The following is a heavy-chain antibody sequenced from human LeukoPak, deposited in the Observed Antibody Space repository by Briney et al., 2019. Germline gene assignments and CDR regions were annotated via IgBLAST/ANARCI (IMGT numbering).Heavy chain of an antibody. CDR1: GGTFSSYA. D-gene: IGHD2-15*01. Sequence: GASVKVSCKASGGTFSSYAISWVRQAPGQGLEWMGGIIPIFGTANYAQKFQGRVTITADESTSTAYMELSSLRSEDTAVYYCARGGYCSGGSCYSGNWFDPWDQGTLVTVSS. J-gene: IGHJ5*02. CDR3: ARGGYCSGGSCYSGNWFDP. V-gene: IGHV1-69*13. CDR2: IIPIFGTA.